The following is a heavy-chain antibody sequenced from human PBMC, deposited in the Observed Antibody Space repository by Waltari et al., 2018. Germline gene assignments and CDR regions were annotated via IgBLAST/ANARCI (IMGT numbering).Heavy chain of an antibody. J-gene: IGHJ6*02. CDR1: GGSISSYY. CDR3: ARALDYYGSGSYYYHYYYYGMDV. CDR2: IYYSGST. D-gene: IGHD3-10*01. Sequence: QVQLQESGPGLVKPSETLSLTCTVSGGSISSYYWSWIRQPPGKGLEWIGYIYYSGSTNSNPCLKSRVTISVDTSKNQCSLKLSSVTAADTAVYYCARALDYYGSGSYYYHYYYYGMDVWGQGTTVTVSS. V-gene: IGHV4-59*01.